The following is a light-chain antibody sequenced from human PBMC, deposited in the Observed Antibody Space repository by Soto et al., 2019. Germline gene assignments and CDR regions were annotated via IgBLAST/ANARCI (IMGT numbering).Light chain of an antibody. V-gene: IGKV1D-12*01. CDR3: QQAYSFPIT. CDR1: QDIAAY. CDR2: AAS. Sequence: DIQVTHSPFSPSASVGDRVNITCRASQDIAAYLAWYQHKKGRAPELLIHAASSLQSGVPSRFSGSGYGTDLTLTINSLKNEDFATYYCQQAYSFPITFGQGTRLEIK. J-gene: IGKJ5*01.